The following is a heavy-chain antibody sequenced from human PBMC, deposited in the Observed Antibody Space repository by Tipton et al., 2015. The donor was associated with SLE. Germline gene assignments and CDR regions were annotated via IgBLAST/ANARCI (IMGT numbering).Heavy chain of an antibody. V-gene: IGHV4-38-2*02. CDR2: IHYSGST. CDR1: GYSISSGYY. CDR3: ARTEQGTGSYYRLVFEI. D-gene: IGHD3-10*01. J-gene: IGHJ4*02. Sequence: TLSLTCTVSGYSISSGYYWGWIRQPPGKGLEWIGSIHYSGSTYDNPSFKSRVTISVDTSKNQFSLKLSSVTAADTAVYYCARTEQGTGSYYRLVFEIWGQGTLVTVSS.